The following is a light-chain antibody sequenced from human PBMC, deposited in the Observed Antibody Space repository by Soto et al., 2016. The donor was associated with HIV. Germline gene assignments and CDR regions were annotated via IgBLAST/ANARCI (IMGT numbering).Light chain of an antibody. CDR2: KDT. CDR3: YSAAVNERV. Sequence: SLVLTQPPSVSVAPGKTATITCEANNIGSKSVHWYQQTPGQAPVLLIYKDTERLSGIPERFSGSSSGTTVTLTISGAQVEDEADYYCYSAAVNERVFGGGTKLTVL. V-gene: IGLV3-21*01. J-gene: IGLJ2*01. CDR1: NIGSKS.